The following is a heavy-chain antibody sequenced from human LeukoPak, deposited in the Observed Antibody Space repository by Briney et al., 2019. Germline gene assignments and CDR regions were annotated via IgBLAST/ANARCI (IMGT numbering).Heavy chain of an antibody. CDR3: ATVRYYIWGCLPFSF. J-gene: IGHJ3*01. V-gene: IGHV4-39*07. Sequence: SETLSLTCTVSGGSISDTNYYWGWIRQPPGRGLEWIGNIYYSGTTYYHPSLKSRFTISIATSKNQFSRSLSYGTAGDTAFYSCATVRYYIWGCLPFSFWGPGKMVPASS. CDR1: GGSISDTNYY. D-gene: IGHD3-10*01. CDR2: IYYSGTT.